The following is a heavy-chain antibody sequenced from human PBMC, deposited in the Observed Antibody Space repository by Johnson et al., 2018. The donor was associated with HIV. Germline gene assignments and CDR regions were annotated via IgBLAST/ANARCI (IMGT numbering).Heavy chain of an antibody. CDR1: GFTFDDYG. Sequence: VQLVESGGGVVRPGGSLRLSCAASGFTFDDYGMSWVRQAPGKGLEWVGRSRSKTDGGTTDYAAPVKGRFSISRDDSKNTLYLQMNSLRAEDTALYYCARGGAGVAAAEDAFDIWGQGTMVTVSS. D-gene: IGHD6-13*01. CDR2: SRSKTDGGTT. CDR3: ARGGAGVAAAEDAFDI. J-gene: IGHJ3*02. V-gene: IGHV3-15*01.